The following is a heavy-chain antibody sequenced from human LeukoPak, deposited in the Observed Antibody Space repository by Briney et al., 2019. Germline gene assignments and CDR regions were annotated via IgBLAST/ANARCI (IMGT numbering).Heavy chain of an antibody. Sequence: GESLKIPCKGSGYRFTTYWIGWVRQMPGKGLEWMGIIYPADSDTRYSPSFQGQVTISADKSISTAYLQWSSLKASDTAMYYCARLGAMATGYYYYYMDVWGKGTTVTVSS. CDR3: ARLGAMATGYYYYYMDV. CDR2: IYPADSDT. D-gene: IGHD5-18*01. V-gene: IGHV5-51*01. J-gene: IGHJ6*03. CDR1: GYRFTTYW.